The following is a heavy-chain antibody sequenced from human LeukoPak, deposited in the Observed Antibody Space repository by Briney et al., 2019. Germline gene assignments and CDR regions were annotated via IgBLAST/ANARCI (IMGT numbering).Heavy chain of an antibody. Sequence: ASVKVSCKASGYTFTSYGISWVRQAPGQGLEWMGRISAYNGNTNYAQKLQGRVTMTTDTSTSTAYMELRSLRSDDTAVYYCARDGDIVVVPAAISDNWFDPWGQGTLVTVSS. CDR2: ISAYNGNT. V-gene: IGHV1-18*01. J-gene: IGHJ5*02. CDR3: ARDGDIVVVPAAISDNWFDP. CDR1: GYTFTSYG. D-gene: IGHD2-2*02.